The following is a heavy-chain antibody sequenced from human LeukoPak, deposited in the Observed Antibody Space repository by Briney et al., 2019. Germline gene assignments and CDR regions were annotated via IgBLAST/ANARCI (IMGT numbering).Heavy chain of an antibody. V-gene: IGHV1-18*01. J-gene: IGHJ4*02. CDR2: ISAYNGNT. D-gene: IGHD3-22*01. CDR1: GYTFTSYG. CDR3: ARDLGMLRSYDSSGYPDY. Sequence: ASVTVSCKASGYTFTSYGISWVRQAPGQGLEWMGWISAYNGNTNYAQKLQGRVTMTTDTSTSTAYMELRSLRSNDTAVYYCARDLGMLRSYDSSGYPDYWGQGTLVTVSS.